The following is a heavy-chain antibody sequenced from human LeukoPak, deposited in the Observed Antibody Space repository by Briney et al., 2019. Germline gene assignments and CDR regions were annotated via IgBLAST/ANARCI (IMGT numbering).Heavy chain of an antibody. CDR1: GFTFSSYA. J-gene: IGHJ4*02. CDR2: ISGSGGST. CDR3: ARNGESMVRGPRYFDY. D-gene: IGHD3-10*01. Sequence: PGGSLRLSCAASGFTFSSYAMSWVRQAPGKGLEWVSAISGSGGSTYYADSVKGRFTISRDNSKNTLYLQMNSLRAEDTAVYYCARNGESMVRGPRYFDYWGQGTLVTVSS. V-gene: IGHV3-23*01.